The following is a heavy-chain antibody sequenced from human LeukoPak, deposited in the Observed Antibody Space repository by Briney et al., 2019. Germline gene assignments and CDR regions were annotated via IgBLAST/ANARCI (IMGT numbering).Heavy chain of an antibody. Sequence: PGGSLRLSCAASGFTVSSNYMSWVRQAPGKGLEWVSVIYSGGSTYYADSVKGRFTISRDNSKNTLYLQMNSLRAEDTAVYYCARVRYGDYAPDAFDIWGQGTMVTVSS. CDR2: IYSGGST. CDR3: ARVRYGDYAPDAFDI. D-gene: IGHD4-17*01. J-gene: IGHJ3*02. V-gene: IGHV3-53*01. CDR1: GFTVSSNY.